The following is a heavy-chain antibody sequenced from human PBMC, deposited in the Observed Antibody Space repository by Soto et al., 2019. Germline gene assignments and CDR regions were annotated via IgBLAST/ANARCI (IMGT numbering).Heavy chain of an antibody. V-gene: IGHV4-4*07. Sequence: PSETLSLTCTVSGGAISTYYWTWIRQTAGKGLEWIGRIYSSGSTKYNPDLQSRVTMSLDTSNNQFSLRLTSVTAADTAVYYCARGQRFSDWFDPWGQGTLVTVYS. CDR1: GGAISTYY. D-gene: IGHD3-3*01. CDR2: IYSSGST. CDR3: ARGQRFSDWFDP. J-gene: IGHJ5*02.